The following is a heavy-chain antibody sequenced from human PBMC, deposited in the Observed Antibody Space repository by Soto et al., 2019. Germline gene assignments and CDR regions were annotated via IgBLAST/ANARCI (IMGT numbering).Heavy chain of an antibody. CDR3: ARERRVVGGYSSNWYDYFDI. V-gene: IGHV4-34*01. D-gene: IGHD6-13*01. CDR2: INHSGST. CDR1: GGSFNTYY. Sequence: PSETLSLTCAVHGGSFNTYYWSWIRRAPGKGLEWIGEINHSGSTNYNPSLKSRVTISVDTSKDHFSLTLNSVSAADTAVYYCARERRVVGGYSSNWYDYFDIWGQGALVTVSS. J-gene: IGHJ4*02.